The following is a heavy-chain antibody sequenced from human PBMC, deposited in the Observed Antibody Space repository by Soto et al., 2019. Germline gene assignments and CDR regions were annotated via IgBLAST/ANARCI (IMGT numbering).Heavy chain of an antibody. CDR1: GGSVSSGSYY. D-gene: IGHD3-3*01. V-gene: IGHV4-61*01. CDR3: ARAAFFGGSYNWFDP. J-gene: IGHJ5*02. CDR2: IYYSGST. Sequence: SETLSLTCTVSGGSVSSGSYYWSWIRQPPGKGLEWIGYIYYSGSTNYNPSLKSRVTISVDTSKNQFSLKLSSVTAADTAVYYCARAAFFGGSYNWFDPWGQGTLVTVSS.